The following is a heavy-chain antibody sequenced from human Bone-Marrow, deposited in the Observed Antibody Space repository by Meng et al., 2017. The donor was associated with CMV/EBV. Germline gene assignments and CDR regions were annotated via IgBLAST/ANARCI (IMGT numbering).Heavy chain of an antibody. D-gene: IGHD5-18*01. J-gene: IGHJ4*02. V-gene: IGHV3-48*01. CDR2: ISSSSNTI. CDR1: GFTFSSYS. Sequence: GESLKISCAASGFTFSSYSMNWVRQAPGKGLEWVSYISSSSNTIYYADSVKGRFTISRENSKNTLYLQMNSLRAEDTAVYYCARFRSAGYSYGYGRYFDYCGQGTLVTVSS. CDR3: ARFRSAGYSYGYGRYFDY.